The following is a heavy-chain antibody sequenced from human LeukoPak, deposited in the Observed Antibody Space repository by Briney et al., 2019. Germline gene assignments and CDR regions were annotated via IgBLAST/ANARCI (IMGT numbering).Heavy chain of an antibody. CDR2: ISGSGGST. D-gene: IGHD6-13*01. J-gene: IGHJ4*02. CDR1: GFTFSSYA. V-gene: IGHV3-23*01. Sequence: GGSLRLSCAASGFTFSSYAMSWVRQAPGKGLEWVSAISGSGGSTYYADSVKGRFTISRDNSKNTLYLQMNSLRAEDTAVYYCARVSNLDSSSWYVGYFDYWGQGTLVTVSS. CDR3: ARVSNLDSSSWYVGYFDY.